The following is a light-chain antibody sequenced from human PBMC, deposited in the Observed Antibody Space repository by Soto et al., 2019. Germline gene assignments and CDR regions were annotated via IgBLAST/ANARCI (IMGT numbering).Light chain of an antibody. CDR2: DAS. J-gene: IGKJ2*01. Sequence: EIVLAQSPATLSLSPGDRATLSCGASQSVSRSYLAWYQQKPGLAPRLIIYDASTRATGIPARFTASGSGTDFTLTITGLRSEDFAVYYCQQYYNWPPYSFGQGTKVDIK. CDR1: QSVSRSY. CDR3: QQYYNWPPYS. V-gene: IGKV3D-20*01.